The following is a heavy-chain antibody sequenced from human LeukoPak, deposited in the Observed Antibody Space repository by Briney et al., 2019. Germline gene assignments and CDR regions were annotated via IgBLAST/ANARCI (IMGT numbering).Heavy chain of an antibody. Sequence: GASLRLSWAASGFTFSNYAMSWVRQAPGKRLEWVSAILGSGGSTYYADSVKGRFTVSRDNSKSTLYLQMNSLRAEDTALYYCAKWGDYDVLTGYYVPDYWGQGTLVTVSS. CDR1: GFTFSNYA. D-gene: IGHD3-9*01. J-gene: IGHJ4*02. CDR2: ILGSGGST. CDR3: AKWGDYDVLTGYYVPDY. V-gene: IGHV3-23*01.